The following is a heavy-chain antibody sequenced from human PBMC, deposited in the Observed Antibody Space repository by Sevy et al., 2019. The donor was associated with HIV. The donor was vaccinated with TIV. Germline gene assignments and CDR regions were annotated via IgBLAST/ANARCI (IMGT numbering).Heavy chain of an antibody. Sequence: ASVKVSCKASGGTFSSYAISWVRQAPGQGLEWMGRIIPIFGTANYAQKFQGRVTITADESTSTAYMELSSLRSEDTAVYYCARENTAMVLIPWFDPWGQGTLVTVSS. D-gene: IGHD5-18*01. CDR1: GGTFSSYA. CDR3: ARENTAMVLIPWFDP. J-gene: IGHJ5*02. CDR2: IIPIFGTA. V-gene: IGHV1-69*13.